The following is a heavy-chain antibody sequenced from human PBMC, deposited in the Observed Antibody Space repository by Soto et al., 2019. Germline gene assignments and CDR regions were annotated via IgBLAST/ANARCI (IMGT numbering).Heavy chain of an antibody. Sequence: QVQLVESGGGVVQPGRSLRLSCAASGFIFSSYGMHWVRQAPGKGLEWVAVISNDGSNKYYADSVKGRFTSSRDNSKSTLYLQMNSLRDEDTAVYYCAKDLVTATAWRPLNYYLGMDVWGQGTTVTVSS. CDR1: GFIFSSYG. CDR3: AKDLVTATAWRPLNYYLGMDV. CDR2: ISNDGSNK. J-gene: IGHJ6*02. D-gene: IGHD2-21*02. V-gene: IGHV3-30*18.